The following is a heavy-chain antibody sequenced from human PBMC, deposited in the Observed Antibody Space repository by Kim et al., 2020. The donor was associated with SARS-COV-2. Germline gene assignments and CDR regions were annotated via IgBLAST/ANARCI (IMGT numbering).Heavy chain of an antibody. J-gene: IGHJ3*01. V-gene: IGHV5-51*01. Sequence: GESLKISCEGSGYTFANYWIAWVRQTPGKGLEWVGIINPVDSETRYSPSFQGQVTISTDKSIGAAYLHWNSLKASDTAIYYCARHEGDIVVVPTAPGAFRGWGQGTMVTVSA. CDR3: ARHEGDIVVVPTAPGAFRG. CDR1: GYTFANYW. D-gene: IGHD2-2*01. CDR2: INPVDSET.